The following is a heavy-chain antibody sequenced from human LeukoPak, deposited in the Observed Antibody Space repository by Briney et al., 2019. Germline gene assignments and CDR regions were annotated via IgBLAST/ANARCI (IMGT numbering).Heavy chain of an antibody. Sequence: SETLSLTCTVSGGSISSYYWSWIRQPPGKGLEWIGYIYYSGSTYYNPSLKSRVTISVDTSKNQFSLKLSSVTAADTAVYYCARESRSVNYYGMDVWGQGTTVTVSS. V-gene: IGHV4-30-4*08. CDR1: GGSISSYY. D-gene: IGHD6-19*01. J-gene: IGHJ6*02. CDR2: IYYSGST. CDR3: ARESRSVNYYGMDV.